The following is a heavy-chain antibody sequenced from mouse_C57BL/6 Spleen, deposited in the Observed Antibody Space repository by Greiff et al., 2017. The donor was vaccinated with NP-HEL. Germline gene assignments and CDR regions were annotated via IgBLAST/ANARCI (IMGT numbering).Heavy chain of an antibody. J-gene: IGHJ2*01. V-gene: IGHV1-26*01. Sequence: EVQLQQSGPELVKPGASVKISCKASGYTFTDYYMNWVKQSHGKTLEWIGDINPNNGGTSYNQKFKGKATLTVDKSSSTAYMELRSLTSEDSAVYYCAVDSSGYRYWGQGTTLTVSP. CDR1: GYTFTDYY. CDR2: INPNNGGT. D-gene: IGHD3-2*02. CDR3: AVDSSGYRY.